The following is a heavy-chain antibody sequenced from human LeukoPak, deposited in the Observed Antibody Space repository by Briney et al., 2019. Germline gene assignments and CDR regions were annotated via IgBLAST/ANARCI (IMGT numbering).Heavy chain of an antibody. CDR1: GFTFSNYE. CDR3: ARGGIYGVKIDY. CDR2: ISSSGSDI. J-gene: IGHJ4*02. D-gene: IGHD3-10*01. V-gene: IGHV3-48*03. Sequence: GGSLRLSCAASGFTFSNYEMHWVRQAPGKGLEWVSYISSSGSDIYYADSVKGRFTISRDNAKNSLYLHMNSLRAEDTAVYYCARGGIYGVKIDYWGQGTLVTVSS.